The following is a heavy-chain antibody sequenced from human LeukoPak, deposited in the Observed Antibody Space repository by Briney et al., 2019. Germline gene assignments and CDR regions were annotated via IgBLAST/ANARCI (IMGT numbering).Heavy chain of an antibody. CDR1: EFTFSSYS. Sequence: PGGSLRLSCAASEFTFSSYSMNWVRQAPGKGLEWVSYISSSGSTIYYADSVKGRFTISRDNAKNSLYLQMNSLRAEDTAVYYCARDRGGSSWYYFDYWGQGTLVTVSS. J-gene: IGHJ4*02. CDR2: ISSSGSTI. D-gene: IGHD6-13*01. V-gene: IGHV3-48*04. CDR3: ARDRGGSSWYYFDY.